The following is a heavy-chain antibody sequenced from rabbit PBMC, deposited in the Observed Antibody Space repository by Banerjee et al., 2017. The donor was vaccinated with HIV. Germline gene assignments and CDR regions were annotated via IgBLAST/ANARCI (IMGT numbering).Heavy chain of an antibody. CDR2: IDAGNSDTT. CDR3: ARSGAGNGYNIWYLAL. V-gene: IGHV1S45*01. Sequence: QEQLEESGGDLVKPEGSLTLTCTASGFSFSSGYWMCWVRQAPGKGLEWIACIDAGNSDTTYYASWAKGRFTISKTSSTTVTLQMTSLTAADTATYFCARSGAGNGYNIWYLALWGQGTLVTVS. D-gene: IGHD8-1*01. CDR1: GFSFSSGYW. J-gene: IGHJ4*01.